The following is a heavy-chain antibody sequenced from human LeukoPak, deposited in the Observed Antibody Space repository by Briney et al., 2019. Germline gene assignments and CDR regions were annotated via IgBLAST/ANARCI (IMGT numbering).Heavy chain of an antibody. Sequence: GGSLRLSCAASGFTFSSYGMHWVRQAPGKGLEWVAVIWYDGSNKYYADSVKGRFTISRDNSKNTLYLQMNSLRAEDTAVYYCARDSGYSYGPSGYFDYWGQGTLVTVSS. CDR2: IWYDGSNK. CDR1: GFTFSSYG. D-gene: IGHD5-18*01. J-gene: IGHJ4*02. V-gene: IGHV3-33*01. CDR3: ARDSGYSYGPSGYFDY.